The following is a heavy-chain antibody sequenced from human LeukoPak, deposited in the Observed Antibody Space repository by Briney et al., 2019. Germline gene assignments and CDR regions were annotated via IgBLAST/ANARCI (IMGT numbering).Heavy chain of an antibody. CDR3: ASIIRYYYDSSGFPSG. CDR1: GFTFSTYS. CDR2: ISSSSSYI. D-gene: IGHD3-22*01. V-gene: IGHV3-21*01. J-gene: IGHJ4*02. Sequence: GGSLRLSCAASGFTFSTYSMNWARQAPGKGLEWVSSISSSSSYIYYADSVKGRFTISRDNAKNSLYLQMNSLRAEDTAVYYCASIIRYYYDSSGFPSGWGQGTLVTVSS.